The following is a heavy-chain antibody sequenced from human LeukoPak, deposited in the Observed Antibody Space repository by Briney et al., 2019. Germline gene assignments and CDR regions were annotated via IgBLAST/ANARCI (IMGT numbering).Heavy chain of an antibody. CDR2: ISSSSSYI. D-gene: IGHD6-13*01. J-gene: IGHJ5*02. CDR1: GFTFSSYS. CDR3: ARGYIAAAQGNWFDP. V-gene: IGHV3-21*01. Sequence: GGSLRLSCAASGFTFSSYSMNWVRQAPGKGLEGVSSISSSSSYIYYADSVKGRFTISRDNAKNSLYLQMNSLRAEDTAVYYCARGYIAAAQGNWFDPWGQGTLVTVSS.